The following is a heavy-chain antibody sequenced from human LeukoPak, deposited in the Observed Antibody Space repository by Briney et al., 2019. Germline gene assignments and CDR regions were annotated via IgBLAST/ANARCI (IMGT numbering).Heavy chain of an antibody. J-gene: IGHJ4*02. Sequence: GGSLRLSCAAAGFTFSVYGMYWVRQAPCKGLEWVAYIQHDGRNKYYADSVKGRFTISRDKSNDTLYLQMNSLRAEDTAVYYCAKPRPGNYPQPNDYWGQGTLVTVSS. CDR1: GFTFSVYG. V-gene: IGHV3-30*02. CDR2: IQHDGRNK. D-gene: IGHD3-10*01. CDR3: AKPRPGNYPQPNDY.